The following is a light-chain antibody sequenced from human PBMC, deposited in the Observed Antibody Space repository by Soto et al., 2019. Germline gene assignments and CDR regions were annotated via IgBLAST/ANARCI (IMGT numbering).Light chain of an antibody. CDR3: QQYGSSPAIT. Sequence: EIVLTQSPATLSLSPGERATLSCRASQSVSSYLAWYQQKPGQAPRLLIYGASSRATGIPDRFSGSGSGTDFTLTISRLEPEDFAVYYCQQYGSSPAITLGQGTRLEIK. CDR2: GAS. CDR1: QSVSSY. V-gene: IGKV3-20*01. J-gene: IGKJ5*01.